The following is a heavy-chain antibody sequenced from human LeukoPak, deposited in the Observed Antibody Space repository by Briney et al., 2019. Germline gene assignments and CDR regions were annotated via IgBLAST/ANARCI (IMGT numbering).Heavy chain of an antibody. CDR1: GVSISSYY. CDR2: IYYSGST. Sequence: PSETLSLTCTVSGVSISSYYWSWIRQPPGKGLEWIGYIYYSGSTNYNPSLKSRVTISVDTSKNQFSLKLSSVTAADTAVYYCARWSPWIFDYWGQGTLVTVSS. D-gene: IGHD5-12*01. V-gene: IGHV4-59*01. CDR3: ARWSPWIFDY. J-gene: IGHJ4*02.